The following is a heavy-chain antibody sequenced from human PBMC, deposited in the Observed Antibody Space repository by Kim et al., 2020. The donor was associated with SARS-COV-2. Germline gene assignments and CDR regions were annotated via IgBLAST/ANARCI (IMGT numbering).Heavy chain of an antibody. D-gene: IGHD2-15*01. CDR3: AHRQGYCSGASCYSIFNWCDP. Sequence: SGPTLVNPTQTLTLTCTFSEFSLSTSGVGVGWIRQPPGKALEWLALIYWDDDKRYSPSLKNRLTITKDTSKNQVVLTMTNMDPVVTATYYCAHRQGYCSGASCYSIFNWCDPWCQGILVTVSS. CDR1: EFSLSTSGVG. J-gene: IGHJ5*02. V-gene: IGHV2-5*02. CDR2: IYWDDDK.